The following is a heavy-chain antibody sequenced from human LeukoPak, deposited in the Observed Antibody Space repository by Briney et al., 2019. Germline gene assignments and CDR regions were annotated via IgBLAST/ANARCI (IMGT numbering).Heavy chain of an antibody. CDR1: GGSFSGYY. CDR2: INHSGST. J-gene: IGHJ4*02. Sequence: PSETLSLTCAVYGGSFSGYYWSWIRQPPGKGLEWIGEINHSGSTNYNPSLKSRVTISVDTSKNQFSLKLSSVTAADTAVYYCARAGSTTKIDYWGRGTLVTVSS. V-gene: IGHV4-34*01. D-gene: IGHD4-11*01. CDR3: ARAGSTTKIDY.